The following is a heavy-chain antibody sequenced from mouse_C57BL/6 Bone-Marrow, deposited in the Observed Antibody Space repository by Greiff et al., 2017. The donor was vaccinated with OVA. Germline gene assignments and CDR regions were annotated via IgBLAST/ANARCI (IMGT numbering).Heavy chain of an antibody. V-gene: IGHV5-12*01. CDR1: GFTFSDYY. J-gene: IGHJ4*01. Sequence: EVNVVESGGGLVQPGGSLKLSCAASGFTFSDYYMYWVRQTPEKRLEWVAYISNGGGSTYYPDTVKGRFTISRDNAKNTLYLQMSRLKSEDTAMYYCARLSNYYAMDYWGQGTSVTVSS. CDR2: ISNGGGST. CDR3: ARLSNYYAMDY.